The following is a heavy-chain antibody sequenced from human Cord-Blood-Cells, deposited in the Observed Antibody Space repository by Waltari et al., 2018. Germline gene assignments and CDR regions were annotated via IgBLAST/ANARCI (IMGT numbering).Heavy chain of an antibody. CDR3: ARVGSYNWFDP. CDR2: IYTSGST. J-gene: IGHJ5*02. V-gene: IGHV4-61*09. CDR1: GRSISSGSYS. D-gene: IGHD1-1*01. Sequence: QVQLQESGPGLVKPSQTLSLTCPVPGRSISSGSYSWSWIRQPAGKGLEWIGYIYTSGSTNYNPSLKSRVTISVDTSKNQFSLKLSSVTAADTAVYYCARVGSYNWFDPWGQGTLVTVSS.